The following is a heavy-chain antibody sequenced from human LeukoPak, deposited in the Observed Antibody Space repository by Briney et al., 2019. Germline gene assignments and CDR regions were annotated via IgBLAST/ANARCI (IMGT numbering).Heavy chain of an antibody. J-gene: IGHJ4*02. CDR1: GYTFTSYD. CDR2: MNPNSGNT. CDR3: ARGYYGSGSYSIPFDY. D-gene: IGHD3-10*01. Sequence: ASVKVSCEASGYTFTSYDINWVRQATGQGLEWMGWMNPNSGNTGYAQKFQGRVTMTRNTSISTAYMELSSLRSEDTAVYYCARGYYGSGSYSIPFDYWGQGTLVTVSS. V-gene: IGHV1-8*01.